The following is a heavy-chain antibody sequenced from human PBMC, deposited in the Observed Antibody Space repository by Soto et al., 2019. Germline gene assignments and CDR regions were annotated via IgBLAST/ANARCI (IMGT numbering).Heavy chain of an antibody. Sequence: HGESLKISCKGSGYSFASNWIGWVRQMPGKGLEWMGIIYPGDSDTRYSPSFQGQVTISADKSISTAYLQWSSLKASDTAIYYCARPSGYCTNGVCIGDWFDSWGQGTLVTVSS. CDR1: GYSFASNW. J-gene: IGHJ5*01. D-gene: IGHD2-8*01. CDR3: ARPSGYCTNGVCIGDWFDS. CDR2: IYPGDSDT. V-gene: IGHV5-51*01.